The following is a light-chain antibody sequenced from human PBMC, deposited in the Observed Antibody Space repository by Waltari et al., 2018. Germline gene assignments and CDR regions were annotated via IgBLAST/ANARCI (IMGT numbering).Light chain of an antibody. Sequence: YQPKPGQPPVVVRDQDTKRPSGIPERFSGSNSGNTATLTISGTQAMDEADYYCQAWDSSTYHVVFGGGTKLTVL. J-gene: IGLJ2*01. V-gene: IGLV3-1*01. CDR2: QDT. CDR3: QAWDSSTYHVV.